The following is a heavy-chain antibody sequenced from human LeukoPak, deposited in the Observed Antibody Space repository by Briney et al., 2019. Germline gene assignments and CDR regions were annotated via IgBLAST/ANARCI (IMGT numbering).Heavy chain of an antibody. D-gene: IGHD5-12*01. J-gene: IGHJ4*02. V-gene: IGHV3-30*18. CDR3: AKDGYSAYGSFDY. CDR2: ISYDGNDK. CDR1: GFTFSSYG. Sequence: SRGSLSLSCAASGFTFSSYGMHWVRQAPGKGLEWVAVISYDGNDKYFADSAKGRFTISRDNSKNTLYLQMNNLRAEDTAVYYCAKDGYSAYGSFDYWGQGTMVSVSS.